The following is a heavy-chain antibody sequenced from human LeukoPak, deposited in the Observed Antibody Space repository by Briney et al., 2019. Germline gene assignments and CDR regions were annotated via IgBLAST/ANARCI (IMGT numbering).Heavy chain of an antibody. CDR3: ARGRTRIAVAGTDAFDI. CDR1: GGTFGSYA. J-gene: IGHJ3*02. Sequence: ASVKVSCKASGGTFGSYAISWVRQAPGQGLEWMGGITPIFGTANYAQKFQGRVTITADKSTSTAYMELSSLRSEDTAVYYCARGRTRIAVAGTDAFDIWGQGTMVTVSS. D-gene: IGHD6-19*01. CDR2: ITPIFGTA. V-gene: IGHV1-69*06.